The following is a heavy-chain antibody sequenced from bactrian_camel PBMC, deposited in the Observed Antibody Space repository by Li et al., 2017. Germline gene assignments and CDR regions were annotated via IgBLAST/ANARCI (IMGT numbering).Heavy chain of an antibody. V-gene: IGHV3S63*01. CDR2: IMRHGGA. D-gene: IGHD7*01. CDR3: ATGSASSGPWTFGY. J-gene: IGHJ6*01. Sequence: QLVESGGGSVQDGGSLRLSCTASGFTLRDSDVGWYRQTPGHECEMVSRIMRHGGAHYYGDSVKGRFTISRDNAKNTAYLQMNSLKSEDTALYYCATGSASSGPWTFGYWGQGTQVTVS. CDR1: GFTLRDSD.